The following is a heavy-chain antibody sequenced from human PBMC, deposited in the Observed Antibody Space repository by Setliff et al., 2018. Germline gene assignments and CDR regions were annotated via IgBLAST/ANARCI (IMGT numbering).Heavy chain of an antibody. V-gene: IGHV1-69*13. CDR2: IIPIFGSA. J-gene: IGHJ5*02. Sequence: SVKVSCKASGGTFSSYPFSWVRQAPGQGLEWMGGIIPIFGSANYAQKFRGRVTISADESTSTVYMELNSLTSEDTAVYYCARSPAVLGIVYLDPWGQGTLVTVSS. D-gene: IGHD2-15*01. CDR3: ARSPAVLGIVYLDP. CDR1: GGTFSSYP.